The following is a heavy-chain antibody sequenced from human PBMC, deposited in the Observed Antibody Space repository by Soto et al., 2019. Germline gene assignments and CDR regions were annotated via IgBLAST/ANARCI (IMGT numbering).Heavy chain of an antibody. CDR1: GFTFSSYG. V-gene: IGHV3-30*18. Sequence: QVQLVESGGGVVQPGRSLRLSCAASGFTFSSYGMHWVRQAPGKGLEWVAVISYDGSNKYYADSVKGRFTISRDNSKNTLYLPMNSLRAEDTAVYYCAKPNLGGYSYAFYYWGQGTLVTVSS. CDR3: AKPNLGGYSYAFYY. J-gene: IGHJ4*02. D-gene: IGHD5-18*01. CDR2: ISYDGSNK.